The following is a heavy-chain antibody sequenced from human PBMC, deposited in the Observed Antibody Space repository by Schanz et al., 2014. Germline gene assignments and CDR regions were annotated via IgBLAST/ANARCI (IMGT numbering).Heavy chain of an antibody. J-gene: IGHJ4*02. D-gene: IGHD2-2*01. V-gene: IGHV1-69*04. CDR2: IIPILGIA. CDR3: ARAPTAYWSDTSCLGTPFDY. CDR1: GYTFTDYG. Sequence: QVQVVQSGAEVKKPGASVKVSCKASGYTFTDYGVIWVRQAPGQGLEWMGRIIPILGIANYAQKFQGRVTITADRSTSTAYMELSSLRSEDTAVYYCARAPTAYWSDTSCLGTPFDYWGQGTLVTVSS.